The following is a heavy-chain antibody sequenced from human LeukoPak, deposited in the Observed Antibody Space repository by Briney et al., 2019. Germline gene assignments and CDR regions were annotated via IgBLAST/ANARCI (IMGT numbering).Heavy chain of an antibody. CDR1: GFTFSSYA. J-gene: IGHJ4*02. V-gene: IGHV3-30-3*01. D-gene: IGHD6-19*01. CDR2: ISYDGSNK. CDR3: AGLSATVIAVALSY. Sequence: GGSLRLSCAASGFTFSSYAMHWVRQALGKGLEWVAVISYDGSNKYYADSVKGRFTISRDNSKNTLYLQMNSLRAEDTTVYYCAGLSATVIAVALSYWGQGTLVTVSS.